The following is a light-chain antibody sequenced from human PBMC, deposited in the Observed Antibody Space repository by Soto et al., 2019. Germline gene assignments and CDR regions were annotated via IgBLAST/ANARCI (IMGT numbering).Light chain of an antibody. V-gene: IGKV1-33*01. CDR2: DAF. CDR1: QDISNY. Sequence: DIQMTQSPSSLSASVGDRVTITCQASQDISNYLNWYQQKPGKAPKLLIFDAFSLETGVPSRFSESGYGTDFPLTISRRQPEAIAKYYWQQYEKLPITFGQGTRLEIK. J-gene: IGKJ5*01. CDR3: QQYEKLPIT.